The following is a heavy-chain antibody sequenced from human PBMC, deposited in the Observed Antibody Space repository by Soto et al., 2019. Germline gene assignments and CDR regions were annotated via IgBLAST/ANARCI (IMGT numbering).Heavy chain of an antibody. CDR3: AREMTTVTSRFDP. J-gene: IGHJ5*02. CDR1: GGSFSGYY. V-gene: IGHV4-59*01. Sequence: SETLSLTCAVYGGSFSGYYWSWIRQPPGKGLEWIGHIYHSGNTRSTRYNPSLKSRVTISVDTSKNRFSLKLSSVTAADTAVYYCAREMTTVTSRFDPWGQGTLVTVPS. CDR2: IYHSGNTRST. D-gene: IGHD4-4*01.